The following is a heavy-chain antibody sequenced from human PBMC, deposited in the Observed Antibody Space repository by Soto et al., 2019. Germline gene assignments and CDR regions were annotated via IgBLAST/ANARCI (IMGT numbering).Heavy chain of an antibody. CDR3: AKTSQGPFDY. V-gene: IGHV3-53*01. CDR2: HYSGGST. J-gene: IGHJ4*02. CDR1: GFSVSSNY. Sequence: GGSLRLSCAISGFSVSSNYLSWVRQAPGKGLEWVSVHYSGGSTYYADSVKGRFTISRDNSKNTLYLQMNSLRAEETAVYYCAKTSQGPFDYWGQGTLVTVSS.